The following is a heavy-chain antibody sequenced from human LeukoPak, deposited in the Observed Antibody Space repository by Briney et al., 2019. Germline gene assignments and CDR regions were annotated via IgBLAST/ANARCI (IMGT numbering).Heavy chain of an antibody. CDR2: ISDDGRDK. CDR3: ARDRSYSWCIDF. Sequence: PGRSLRLSCAASGFTFSSSGMHWVRQAPGKGLEWVAVISDDGRDKWYADSVKGRFTISRDDSKNMMYLQMNSLRAEDTAVYFCARDRSYSWCIDFWGQGTLVTVSS. D-gene: IGHD1-26*01. V-gene: IGHV3-30*03. CDR1: GFTFSSSG. J-gene: IGHJ4*02.